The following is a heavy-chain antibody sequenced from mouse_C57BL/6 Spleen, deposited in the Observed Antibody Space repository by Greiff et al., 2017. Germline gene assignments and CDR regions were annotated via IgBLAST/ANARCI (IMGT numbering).Heavy chain of an antibody. J-gene: IGHJ3*01. V-gene: IGHV1-54*01. CDR1: GYAFTNYL. Sequence: QVQLQQSGAELVRPGPSVKVSCKASGYAFTNYLIEWVKRRPGQGLEWIGVINPGSGGTNYNEKFKGKATLTADKSSSTAYMQLSSRTSEDSAVYFCARSPSYDYDEAWFAYWGQGTLVTVSA. D-gene: IGHD2-4*01. CDR2: INPGSGGT. CDR3: ARSPSYDYDEAWFAY.